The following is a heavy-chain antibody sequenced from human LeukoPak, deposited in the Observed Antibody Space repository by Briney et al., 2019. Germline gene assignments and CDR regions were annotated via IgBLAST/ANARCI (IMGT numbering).Heavy chain of an antibody. CDR2: ISGSGGST. Sequence: GSLRLSCAASGFTFSSYAMSWVRQAPGKGLEWVSAISGSGGSTYYADSVKGRFTISRDNSKNTLYLQMNSLRAEDTAVYYCAKVRELLRRLGSFDYWGQGTLVTVSS. CDR1: GFTFSSYA. J-gene: IGHJ4*02. D-gene: IGHD1-26*01. CDR3: AKVRELLRRLGSFDY. V-gene: IGHV3-23*01.